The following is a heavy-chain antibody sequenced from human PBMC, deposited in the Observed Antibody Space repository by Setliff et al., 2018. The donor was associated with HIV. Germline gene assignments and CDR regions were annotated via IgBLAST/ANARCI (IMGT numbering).Heavy chain of an antibody. J-gene: IGHJ4*02. CDR1: GGSFSGYY. V-gene: IGHV4-34*01. CDR3: ARRPIKGYGPFDS. CDR2: INHSGST. D-gene: IGHD2-15*01. Sequence: PSETLSLTCAVYGGSFSGYYWSWIRQPPGKGLEWIGEINHSGSTNYNPSPKSRVTISVDTSKNQFPLKLSSVTAADTAVYYCARRPIKGYGPFDSWGPGTLVTVSS.